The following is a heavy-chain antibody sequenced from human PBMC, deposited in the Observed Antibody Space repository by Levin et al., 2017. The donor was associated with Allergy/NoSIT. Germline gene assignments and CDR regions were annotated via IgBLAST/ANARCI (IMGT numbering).Heavy chain of an antibody. V-gene: IGHV3-30*18. J-gene: IGHJ4*02. D-gene: IGHD2-2*02. Sequence: GGSLRLSCAASGFTFSSYGMHWVRQAPGKGLEWVAVISYDGSNKYYADSVKGRFTISRDNSKNTLYLQMNSLRAEDTAVYYCAKDGDIVVVPAAIDYWGQGTLVTVSS. CDR2: ISYDGSNK. CDR1: GFTFSSYG. CDR3: AKDGDIVVVPAAIDY.